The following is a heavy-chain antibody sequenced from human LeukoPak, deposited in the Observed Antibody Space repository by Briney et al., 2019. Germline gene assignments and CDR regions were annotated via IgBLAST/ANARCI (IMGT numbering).Heavy chain of an antibody. Sequence: SETLSLTCTVAGGSISTFYWSWIRQPAGKGLEWIGRIFTSGSTNYNPSLKSRVTIAVETSKNQFSLKLSSVTAADKAVYYCARGLGAAVDFDYWGQGTLVTVSS. CDR2: IFTSGST. D-gene: IGHD6-19*01. V-gene: IGHV4-4*07. CDR3: ARGLGAAVDFDY. CDR1: GGSISTFY. J-gene: IGHJ4*02.